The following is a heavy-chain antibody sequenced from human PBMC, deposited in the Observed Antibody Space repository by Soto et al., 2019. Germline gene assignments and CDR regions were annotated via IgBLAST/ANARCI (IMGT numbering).Heavy chain of an antibody. CDR3: ARPIPGYYGMDV. V-gene: IGHV4-39*01. CDR2: IYYSGST. D-gene: IGHD2-21*01. Sequence: SETLSLTCTVSGGSISSSSYYWGWIRQPPGKGLEWIGRIYYSGSTYYNPSLKNRVTISVDTSKNQFSLKLSSVTAADTAVYYCARPIPGYYGMDVWGQGTTVTVSS. J-gene: IGHJ6*02. CDR1: GGSISSSSYY.